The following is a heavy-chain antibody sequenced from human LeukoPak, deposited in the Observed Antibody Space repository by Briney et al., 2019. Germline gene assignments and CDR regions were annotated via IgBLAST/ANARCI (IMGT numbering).Heavy chain of an antibody. Sequence: PGGSLRLSCAASGFTFSSYAMHWVRQAPGKGLEWVAVISYDGSNKYYADSVKGRFTISRDNSKNTLYLQMNSLRAEDTAVYYCARTSGIAVARRGFDLWGRGTLVTVSS. CDR1: GFTFSSYA. D-gene: IGHD6-19*01. CDR3: ARTSGIAVARRGFDL. V-gene: IGHV3-30-3*01. CDR2: ISYDGSNK. J-gene: IGHJ2*01.